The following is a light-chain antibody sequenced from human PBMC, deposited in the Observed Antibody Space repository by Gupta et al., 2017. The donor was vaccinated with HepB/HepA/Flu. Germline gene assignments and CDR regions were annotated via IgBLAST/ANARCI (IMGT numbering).Light chain of an antibody. V-gene: IGLV3-21*04. CDR2: YNS. CDR1: NIGSEG. Sequence: SCVMTQPPSVSEAPGPPASITCGGDNIGSEGVHWYQQRPGQAPVLVISYNSDRPSGIPERFSGSKSGNTATLTITGVEAGDEADYYCQLWNRDIDHVLFGGGTKLTVL. J-gene: IGLJ2*01. CDR3: QLWNRDIDHVL.